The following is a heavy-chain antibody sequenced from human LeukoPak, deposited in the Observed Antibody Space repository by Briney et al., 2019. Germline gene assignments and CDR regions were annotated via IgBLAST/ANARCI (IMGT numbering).Heavy chain of an antibody. CDR3: AKAGGYCSGGSCYYFQH. D-gene: IGHD2-15*01. CDR2: ISGSGGST. V-gene: IGHV3-23*01. J-gene: IGHJ1*01. Sequence: AGGSLRLSCAASGFTFSSYAMSWVRQAPGKGLEWVSAISGSGGSTYYADPVKGRFTISRDNSKNTLYLQMNSLRAEDTAVYYCAKAGGYCSGGSCYYFQHWGQGTLVTVSS. CDR1: GFTFSSYA.